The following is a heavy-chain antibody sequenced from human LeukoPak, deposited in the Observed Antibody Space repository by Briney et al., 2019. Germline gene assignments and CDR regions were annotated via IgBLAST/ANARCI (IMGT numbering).Heavy chain of an antibody. V-gene: IGHV4-59*11. J-gene: IGHJ4*02. CDR3: ARFSSGCSTASCYLTY. CDR1: GGSLSSHF. Sequence: KSSETLSLTCTVSGGSLSSHFWSWIRQPPGKGLELIGHIYYTGTTYYNPSLNSRVTISLDTSRNQFSLRLTSVTAADTAVYYCARFSSGCSTASCYLTYWGQGTLVTVSS. CDR2: IYYTGTT. D-gene: IGHD2-2*01.